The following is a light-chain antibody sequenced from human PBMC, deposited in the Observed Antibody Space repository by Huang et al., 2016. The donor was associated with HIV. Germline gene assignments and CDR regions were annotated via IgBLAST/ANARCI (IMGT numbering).Light chain of an antibody. V-gene: IGKV3-11*01. CDR3: QQRNSWPLT. CDR2: DSS. Sequence: EIVLTQSPATLSVSPGESVTLSCRASQSVNSYLAWYQQKSGQAPRLLIYDSSNRATGVPARFTGSGSGTDFTLTISNLEREDFAMYYCQQRNSWPLTFGGGTKVEIK. J-gene: IGKJ4*01. CDR1: QSVNSY.